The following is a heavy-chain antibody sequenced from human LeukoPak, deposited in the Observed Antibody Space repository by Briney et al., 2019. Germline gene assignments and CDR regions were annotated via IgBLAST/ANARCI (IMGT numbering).Heavy chain of an antibody. CDR1: GFTFSSYA. CDR3: ARVAGSGSYYRYGMDV. J-gene: IGHJ6*02. D-gene: IGHD3-10*01. CDR2: ISYDGSNK. V-gene: IGHV3-30-3*01. Sequence: PGRSLRLSCAASGFTFSSYAMHWVRQAPGKGLEWVAVISYDGSNKYYADSVKGRFTISRDNSKNTLYLQMNSLRAEDTAVYYCARVAGSGSYYRYGMDVWGQGTTVTVSS.